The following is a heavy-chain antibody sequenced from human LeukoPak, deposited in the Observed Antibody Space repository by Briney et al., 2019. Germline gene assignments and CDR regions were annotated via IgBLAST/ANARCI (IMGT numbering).Heavy chain of an antibody. CDR2: INPSGGSP. CDR1: GYTFTSYY. CDR3: ARDIAVVVVAATQRYYYYYYGMDV. V-gene: IGHV1-46*01. Sequence: ASVKVSCKASGYTFTSYYLHWVRQAPGQGLEWMGIINPSGGSPNYAQKFQGRVTMTRDTSISTAYMELSRLRSDDTAVYYCARDIAVVVVAATQRYYYYYYGMDVWGQGTTVTVSS. D-gene: IGHD2-15*01. J-gene: IGHJ6*02.